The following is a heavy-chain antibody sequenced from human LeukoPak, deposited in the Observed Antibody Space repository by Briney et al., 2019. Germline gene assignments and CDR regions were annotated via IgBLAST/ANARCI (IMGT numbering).Heavy chain of an antibody. Sequence: HPGGSLRLSCAASGFTFSSYAMSWVRQAPGKGLEWVSYISSSSSTIYYADSVKGRFTISRDNAKNSLYLQMNSLRAEDTAVYYCAKVASGWTYYFDYWGQGTLVTVSS. CDR1: GFTFSSYA. J-gene: IGHJ4*02. D-gene: IGHD6-19*01. CDR2: ISSSSSTI. CDR3: AKVASGWTYYFDY. V-gene: IGHV3-48*01.